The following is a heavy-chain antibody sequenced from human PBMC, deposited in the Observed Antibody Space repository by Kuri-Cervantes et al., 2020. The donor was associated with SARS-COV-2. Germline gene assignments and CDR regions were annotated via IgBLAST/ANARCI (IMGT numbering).Heavy chain of an antibody. D-gene: IGHD3-3*01. CDR3: ARDMTIFGVVTYYFDY. V-gene: IGHV3-20*04. CDR2: INWNGGST. J-gene: IGHJ4*02. Sequence: GGSLRLSCAASGFTFDDYGMSWVRQAPGKGLEWVSGINWNGGSTGYADSVKGRFTISRDNAKNSLYLQMNSLRAEDTALYYCARDMTIFGVVTYYFDYWGQGTLVTVSS. CDR1: GFTFDDYG.